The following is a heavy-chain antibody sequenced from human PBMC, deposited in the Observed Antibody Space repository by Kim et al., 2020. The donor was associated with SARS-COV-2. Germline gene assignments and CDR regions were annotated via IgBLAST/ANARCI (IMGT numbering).Heavy chain of an antibody. J-gene: IGHJ4*02. CDR1: GYTFIAYY. V-gene: IGHV1-2*02. Sequence: ASVKVSCKTSGYTFIAYYIQWVRQAPGQGLEWMGWINPDTGATKYSQKFQGRVGMTRDTSINTVYMELSRLRSDDTAVYYCARDGVYRSFDHWGRGTLVT. CDR3: ARDGVYRSFDH. CDR2: INPDTGAT. D-gene: IGHD3-16*01.